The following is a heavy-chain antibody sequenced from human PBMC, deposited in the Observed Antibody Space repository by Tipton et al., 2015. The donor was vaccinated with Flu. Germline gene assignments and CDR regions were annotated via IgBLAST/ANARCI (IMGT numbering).Heavy chain of an antibody. D-gene: IGHD3-22*01. V-gene: IGHV4-61*02. CDR2: FHISGNT. J-gene: IGHJ5*02. CDR3: TRAPGSSGYYP. Sequence: TLSLTCTASGASINSGAYYWNWIRQPAGKGLEWIGRFHISGNTDYNPSLGRRATISADTSSNQFSLTLTSVTVADTAVYYCTRAPGSSGYYPWGQGTLVTVPS. CDR1: GASINSGAYY.